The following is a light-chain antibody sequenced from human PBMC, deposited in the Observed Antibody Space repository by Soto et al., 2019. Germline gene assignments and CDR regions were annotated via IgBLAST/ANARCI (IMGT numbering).Light chain of an antibody. CDR1: QSVSSSY. Sequence: EIVLTQSPGTLSLSPGERATLSCRASQSVSSSYLAWYQHKPGQAPRLLIYGASSRATGIPDRFSGSGSGTAFTLTISRLEPEDFAVYYCQQYGTSRHGTFGQGTRLEIK. CDR3: QQYGTSRHGT. V-gene: IGKV3-20*01. CDR2: GAS. J-gene: IGKJ5*01.